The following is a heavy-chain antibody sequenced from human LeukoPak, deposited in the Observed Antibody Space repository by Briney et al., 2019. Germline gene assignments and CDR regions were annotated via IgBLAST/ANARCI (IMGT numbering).Heavy chain of an antibody. Sequence: PGASLRLSCAASGFTFSSYAMSWVRQAPGKGLEWVGRIKSKTDGGTTDYAAPVKGRFTISRDDSKNTLYLQMNSLKTEDTAVYYCTTVVGTMVRGVIIRRKLGGWFDPWGQGTLVTVSS. CDR2: IKSKTDGGTT. CDR3: TTVVGTMVRGVIIRRKLGGWFDP. V-gene: IGHV3-15*01. J-gene: IGHJ5*02. D-gene: IGHD3-10*01. CDR1: GFTFSSYA.